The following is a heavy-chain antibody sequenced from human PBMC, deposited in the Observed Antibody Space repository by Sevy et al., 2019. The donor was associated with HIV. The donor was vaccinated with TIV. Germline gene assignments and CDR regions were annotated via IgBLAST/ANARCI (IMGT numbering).Heavy chain of an antibody. J-gene: IGHJ4*02. V-gene: IGHV3-23*01. D-gene: IGHD6-13*01. CDR3: ARPSPRIAAAASDFYDN. Sequence: GGSLRLSCVVSGYSFSSYAISWVRQAPGKGLEWVSTINGRGGSTYYADSVKGRFIISSDNPKNTLFLQMINLRVDDTAIYYCARPSPRIAAAASDFYDNWGQGTLVTVSS. CDR1: GYSFSSYA. CDR2: INGRGGST.